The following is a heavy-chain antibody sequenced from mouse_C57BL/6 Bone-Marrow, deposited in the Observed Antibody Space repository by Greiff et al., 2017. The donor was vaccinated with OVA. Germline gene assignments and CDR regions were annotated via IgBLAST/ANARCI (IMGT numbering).Heavy chain of an antibody. V-gene: IGHV1-72*01. CDR1: GYTFTSYW. J-gene: IGHJ1*03. Sequence: QVQLQQPGAELVKPGASVKLSCKASGYTFTSYWMHWVKQRPGRGLEWIGRIDPNSGGTKYNEKFKSKATLTVDKPSSTAYMRSSSLTSEDVEVYDSGRNGSNYGDLDVWGKGTTVTVSS. CDR2: IDPNSGGT. CDR3: GRNGSNYGDLDV. D-gene: IGHD1-1*01.